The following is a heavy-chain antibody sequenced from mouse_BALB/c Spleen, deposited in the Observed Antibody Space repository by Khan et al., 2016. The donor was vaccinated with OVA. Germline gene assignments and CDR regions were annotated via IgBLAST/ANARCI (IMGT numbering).Heavy chain of an antibody. V-gene: IGHV5-9-3*01. Sequence: EVELVESGGGLVKPGGSLKLSCAASGFTFSNSAMSWVRQTPEKRLEWVATISSGGSYTYYPDSVKGRFPISRDNAKNTLYLQMSSLRSEDTAMYYCARTPSYYGSNYFDYWGQGTTLTVSS. CDR3: ARTPSYYGSNYFDY. CDR2: ISSGGSYT. CDR1: GFTFSNSA. J-gene: IGHJ2*01. D-gene: IGHD1-1*01.